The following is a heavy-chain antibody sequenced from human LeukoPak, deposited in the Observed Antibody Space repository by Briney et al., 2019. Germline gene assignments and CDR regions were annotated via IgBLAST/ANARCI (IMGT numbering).Heavy chain of an antibody. Sequence: SETLSLTCTVSGGSISSYYWSWIRQPPGKGLEWIGYIYYSGSTNYNPSLKSRVTISVDTSKNQFSLKLSSVTAADTAVYYCARGRYYGSGGDYYYYMDVWGKGTTVTVSS. V-gene: IGHV4-59*01. CDR3: ARGRYYGSGGDYYYYMDV. CDR2: IYYSGST. D-gene: IGHD3-10*01. J-gene: IGHJ6*03. CDR1: GGSISSYY.